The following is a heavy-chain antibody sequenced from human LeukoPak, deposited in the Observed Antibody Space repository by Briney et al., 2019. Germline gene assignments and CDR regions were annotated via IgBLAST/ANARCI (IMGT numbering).Heavy chain of an antibody. V-gene: IGHV3-48*04. CDR1: GFTFSDYA. CDR3: ARGPYTNGHYFDY. Sequence: GGSLRLSCAASGFTFSDYAMNWVRQAPGKGLEWVSYINASSTTIYYTDSVKGRFTISRDNARNSLYLQMNSLRAEDTAVYYCARGPYTNGHYFDYWGQGTLATVSS. CDR2: INASSTTI. D-gene: IGHD6-19*01. J-gene: IGHJ4*02.